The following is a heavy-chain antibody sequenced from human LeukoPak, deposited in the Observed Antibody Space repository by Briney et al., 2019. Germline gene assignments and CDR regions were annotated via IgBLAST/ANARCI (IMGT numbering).Heavy chain of an antibody. CDR2: IKEDGSEK. D-gene: IGHD6-19*01. CDR3: VTVAGLKPDY. Sequence: GGSLRLSCAASGFTFSSYWMSWVRQAPGKGLEWVANIKEDGSEKYYVESVKGRFTISRDNAKKSLYLQMNSLRAEDTAVYYCVTVAGLKPDYWGQGPLVTVSS. V-gene: IGHV3-7*05. CDR1: GFTFSSYW. J-gene: IGHJ4*02.